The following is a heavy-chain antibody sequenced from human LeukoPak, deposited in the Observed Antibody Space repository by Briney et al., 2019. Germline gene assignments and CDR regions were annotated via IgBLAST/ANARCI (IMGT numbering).Heavy chain of an antibody. CDR3: ARGRYSSSYYDY. J-gene: IGHJ4*02. CDR1: GGSFSGYY. V-gene: IGHV4-34*01. CDR2: INHSGST. Sequence: SETLSLTCAAYGGSFSGYYWSLIRQPPGKGLEWIGEINHSGSTNYNPSLKSRVTISVDTSKNQFSLKLSSVTAADTAVYYCARGRYSSSYYDYWGQGTLVTVSS. D-gene: IGHD6-6*01.